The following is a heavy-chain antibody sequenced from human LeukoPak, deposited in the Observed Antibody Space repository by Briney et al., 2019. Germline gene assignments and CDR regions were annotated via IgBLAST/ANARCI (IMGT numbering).Heavy chain of an antibody. Sequence: GSLRLSCAASGFTFSGYAMSWVRQAPGKGLEWVSAISGSGGSTYYADSVKGRFTISRDNSKNTLYLQMNSLRAEDTAVYYCAKDLSYYDSSGYEYYFDYWGQGTLVTVSS. CDR2: ISGSGGST. CDR1: GFTFSGYA. D-gene: IGHD3-22*01. V-gene: IGHV3-23*01. CDR3: AKDLSYYDSSGYEYYFDY. J-gene: IGHJ4*02.